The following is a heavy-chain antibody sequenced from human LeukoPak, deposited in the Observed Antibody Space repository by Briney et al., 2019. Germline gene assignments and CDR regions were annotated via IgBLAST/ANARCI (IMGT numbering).Heavy chain of an antibody. CDR3: ATREYGSGSYSRDLDY. J-gene: IGHJ4*02. Sequence: ASVKVSCKVSGYTLTELSIHRVRQAPGTRSEGVGGFDAEVFETNYAQKCVPRVTMNEDTTTDTAYIDLSTLRYEHTAEYCGATREYGSGSYSRDLDYWGQGTLVTVSS. CDR1: GYTLTELS. CDR2: FDAEVFET. V-gene: IGHV1-24*01. D-gene: IGHD3-10*01.